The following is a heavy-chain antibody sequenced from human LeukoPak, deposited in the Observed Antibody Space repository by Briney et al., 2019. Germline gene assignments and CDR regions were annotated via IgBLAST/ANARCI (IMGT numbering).Heavy chain of an antibody. CDR2: ISGSGGST. J-gene: IGHJ4*02. Sequence: GGSLRLCCAASGFTFSSYAMSWVRQAPGKGLEWVSAISGSGGSTYYADSVKGRFTISRDNSKNTLYLQMNSLRAEDTAVYYCAKEASHYDILTGYYNVGYFDYWGQGTLVTVSS. CDR3: AKEASHYDILTGYYNVGYFDY. D-gene: IGHD3-9*01. CDR1: GFTFSSYA. V-gene: IGHV3-23*01.